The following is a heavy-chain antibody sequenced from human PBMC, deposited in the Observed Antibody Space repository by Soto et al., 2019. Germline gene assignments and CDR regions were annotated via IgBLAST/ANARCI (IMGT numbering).Heavy chain of an antibody. V-gene: IGHV3-30*18. CDR3: AKDPGYSYGFDY. D-gene: IGHD5-18*01. Sequence: GGSLRLSCAASGFTFSSYGMHWVRQAPGKGLEWVAVISYDGSNKYYADSVKGRFTISRDNSKNTLYLQMNSPRAEDTAVYYCAKDPGYSYGFDYWGQGTLVTVSS. CDR1: GFTFSSYG. J-gene: IGHJ4*02. CDR2: ISYDGSNK.